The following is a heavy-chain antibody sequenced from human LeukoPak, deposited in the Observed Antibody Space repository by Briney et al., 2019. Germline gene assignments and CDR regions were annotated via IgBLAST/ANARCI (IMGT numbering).Heavy chain of an antibody. CDR1: GYTFTSYY. D-gene: IGHD2-2*01. CDR2: INPSGGST. CDR3: ARATRHIVVVPAAIMLDP. V-gene: IGHV1-46*01. J-gene: IGHJ5*02. Sequence: ASVKVSCKASGYTFTSYYMHWVRQAPGQGLEWMGIINPSGGSTSYAQKFRGRVTMTRDTSTSTVYMELSRLRSDDTAVYYCARATRHIVVVPAAIMLDPWGQGTLVTVSS.